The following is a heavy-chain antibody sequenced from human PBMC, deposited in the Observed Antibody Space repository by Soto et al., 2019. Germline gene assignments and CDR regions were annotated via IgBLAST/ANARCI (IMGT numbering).Heavy chain of an antibody. CDR3: AVNDYPDY. CDR2: IKRKSDGGTT. Sequence: PRGSLRLSCAGSGFTFSNAWMIWVRQAPGKGLEWVGRIKRKSDGGTTDYAAPVKGRFTISRDDSANTLYLQMNSLKTEDTAVYFCAVNDYPDYWGQVDLFTVPS. CDR1: GFTFSNAW. V-gene: IGHV3-15*01. D-gene: IGHD4-17*01. J-gene: IGHJ4*02.